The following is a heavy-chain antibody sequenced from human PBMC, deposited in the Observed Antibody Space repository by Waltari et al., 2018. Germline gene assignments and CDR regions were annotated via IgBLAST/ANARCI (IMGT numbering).Heavy chain of an antibody. J-gene: IGHJ4*02. V-gene: IGHV4-38-2*01. Sequence: QVQLQESGPGLVKPSETLSLTCAVSGYSISSGYYWGWIRQPPGKGLEWIGSIYHSGSTYYNPSLKRRVTISVDTSKNQFSLKLSSVTAADTAVYYCAGKDVPSRAWDWGQGTLVTVSS. D-gene: IGHD6-6*01. CDR1: GYSISSGYY. CDR2: IYHSGST. CDR3: AGKDVPSRAWD.